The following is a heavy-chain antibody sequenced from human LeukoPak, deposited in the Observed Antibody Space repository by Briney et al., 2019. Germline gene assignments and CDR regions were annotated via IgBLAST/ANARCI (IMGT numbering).Heavy chain of an antibody. CDR2: IYYSGST. D-gene: IGHD6-13*01. J-gene: IGHJ5*02. Sequence: SETLSLTCTVSGGSISSSSYSWGWIRQPPRKGLEWIGSIYYSGSTYFNPSLKSRVTISVDTSKNQFPLKLNSVTAADTAVYYCARHVRKRGIAAAGSPGWFDPWGQGTLVTVSS. V-gene: IGHV4-39*01. CDR3: ARHVRKRGIAAAGSPGWFDP. CDR1: GGSISSSSYS.